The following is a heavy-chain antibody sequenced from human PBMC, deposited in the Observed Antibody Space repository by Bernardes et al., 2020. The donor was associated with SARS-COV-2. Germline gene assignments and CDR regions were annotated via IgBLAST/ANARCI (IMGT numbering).Heavy chain of an antibody. CDR2: IYPGYSDT. CDR3: ARHTNYDSRLGAFDL. CDR1: GYSFTSYW. V-gene: IGHV5-51*01. D-gene: IGHD3-22*01. Sequence: GESLKISCKGSGYSFTSYWIGWVRQMPGKGLEWMVIIYPGYSDTRYSPSFQGQVTISADKSVSTAYLQWSSLKASDTAMYYCARHTNYDSRLGAFDLWGQGTMVTVSS. J-gene: IGHJ3*01.